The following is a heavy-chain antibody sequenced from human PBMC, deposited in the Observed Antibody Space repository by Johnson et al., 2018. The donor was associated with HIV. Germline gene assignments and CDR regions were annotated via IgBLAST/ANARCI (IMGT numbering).Heavy chain of an antibody. Sequence: VQLVESGGGLVQPGGSLRLSCAASGFTFSSYAMSWVRQAPGKGLEWVSAISCSGGSTYYADSVTGRFTISRDNSKNTLYLQMNSLRAEDTAVYYCAKAEQDSGSYEADAFDIWGQGTMVTVSS. V-gene: IGHV3-23*04. CDR2: ISCSGGST. CDR3: AKAEQDSGSYEADAFDI. CDR1: GFTFSSYA. J-gene: IGHJ3*02. D-gene: IGHD1-26*01.